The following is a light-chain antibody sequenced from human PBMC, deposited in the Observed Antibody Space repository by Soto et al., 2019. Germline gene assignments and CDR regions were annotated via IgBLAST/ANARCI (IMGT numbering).Light chain of an antibody. J-gene: IGKJ1*01. CDR1: QSVGSN. V-gene: IGKV3-15*01. Sequence: DXVMTXSPAXLSLSAGEGATLYCSASQSVGSNVAWYQQKPAQAPRLLIYGVSTRATGTPARFSGSGSGTEFNLTISSVQSEDFAVYYCQQYNNWIQTFGQGTKLDI. CDR2: GVS. CDR3: QQYNNWIQT.